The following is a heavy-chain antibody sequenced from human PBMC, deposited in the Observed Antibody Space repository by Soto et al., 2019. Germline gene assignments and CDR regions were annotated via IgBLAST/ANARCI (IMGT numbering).Heavy chain of an antibody. V-gene: IGHV1-69*13. CDR1: GGTFSSYA. CDR3: ASGYCRGGSCYVFDY. CDR2: IIPIFGTA. J-gene: IGHJ4*02. Sequence: SVKVSCKASGGTFSSYAISWVRQAPGQGLEWMGGIIPIFGTANYAQKFQGRVTITADESTSTAYMELSSLRSADTALYYCASGYCRGGSCYVFDYWGQGTLFTVSS. D-gene: IGHD2-15*01.